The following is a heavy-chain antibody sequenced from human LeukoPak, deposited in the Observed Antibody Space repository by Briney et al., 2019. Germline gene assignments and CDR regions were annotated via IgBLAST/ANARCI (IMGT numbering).Heavy chain of an antibody. Sequence: SVKVSCKTSGGTFSSYAISWVRQAPGQGLEWMGRIIPILGIANYAQKFQGRVTITADKSTSTAYMELSSLRSEDTAVYYCARHRYGDYYFDDWGQGTLVTVSS. CDR2: IIPILGIA. CDR3: ARHRYGDYYFDD. J-gene: IGHJ4*02. D-gene: IGHD4-17*01. CDR1: GGTFSSYA. V-gene: IGHV1-69*04.